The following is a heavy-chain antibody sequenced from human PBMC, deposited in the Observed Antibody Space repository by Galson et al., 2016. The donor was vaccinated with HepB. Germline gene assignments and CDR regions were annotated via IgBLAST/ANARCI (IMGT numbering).Heavy chain of an antibody. Sequence: SVKASCKASGYTLTSFAMHWVRQAPGQRLEWMGWINAGNGNTKYSQKFQGRVTINRDTSANTAYMELSSLRSEDTAVYFCARDRGAFGDLGYWGQGTLVTVSS. D-gene: IGHD4-17*01. V-gene: IGHV1-3*01. CDR1: GYTLTSFA. J-gene: IGHJ4*02. CDR2: INAGNGNT. CDR3: ARDRGAFGDLGY.